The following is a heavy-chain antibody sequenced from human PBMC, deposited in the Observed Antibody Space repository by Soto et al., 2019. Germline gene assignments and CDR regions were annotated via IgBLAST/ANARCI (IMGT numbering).Heavy chain of an antibody. Sequence: GESLKISCAVSGFTFSSHWMHWVRQAPGKGLVWVSRINSDGSTTNYADSVKGRFTISRDNARSSLYLQMNSLRAEDTAVYYCAKYSFSHFDYWGQGALVTVSS. CDR2: INSDGSTT. CDR3: AKYSFSHFDY. V-gene: IGHV3-74*01. CDR1: GFTFSSHW. J-gene: IGHJ4*02. D-gene: IGHD5-12*01.